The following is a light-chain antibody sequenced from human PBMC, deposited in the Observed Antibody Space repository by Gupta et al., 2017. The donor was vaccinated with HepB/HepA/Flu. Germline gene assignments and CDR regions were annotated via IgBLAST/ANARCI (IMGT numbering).Light chain of an antibody. J-gene: IGKJ2*04. V-gene: IGKV1-33*01. CDR1: QDITNY. CDR2: DAS. Sequence: DIQMTQSPSSLSASVGDRVTITCQASQDITNYINWYQQKPGKAPKLLIYDASNLETGVPSRFSGSGSGTSFNFTISSLQPEDFATYYCHHYNEFLRSFGPGTKLEVK. CDR3: HHYNEFLRS.